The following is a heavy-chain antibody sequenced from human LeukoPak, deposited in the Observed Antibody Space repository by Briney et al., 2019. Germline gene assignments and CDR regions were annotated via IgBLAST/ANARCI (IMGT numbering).Heavy chain of an antibody. CDR1: GFTSNNYA. CDR2: TWYDGSDQ. Sequence: GGSLRLSCAASGFTSNNYAFHWVRQAPGKGLEWVALTWYDGSDQYYADSMKGRFTISRDISNNTLYLQMNSLRPEDTAVYYCASENTGTYSSSSGFDSWGQGTLVTVSS. J-gene: IGHJ4*02. V-gene: IGHV3-30*04. CDR3: ASENTGTYSSSSGFDS. D-gene: IGHD6-6*01.